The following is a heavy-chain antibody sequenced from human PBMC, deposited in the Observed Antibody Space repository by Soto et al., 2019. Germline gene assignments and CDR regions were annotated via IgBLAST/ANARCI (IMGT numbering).Heavy chain of an antibody. J-gene: IGHJ6*02. Sequence: SETLSLTCTVSGGSISSYYWSWIRQPAGKGLEWIGRIYTSGSTNYNPSLKSRVTISVDTSKNQFSLKLSSVTAADTAVYYCARLPVGATDSYYSGMDVWGQGTTVTVSS. CDR3: ARLPVGATDSYYSGMDV. CDR1: GGSISSYY. V-gene: IGHV4-4*07. D-gene: IGHD1-26*01. CDR2: IYTSGST.